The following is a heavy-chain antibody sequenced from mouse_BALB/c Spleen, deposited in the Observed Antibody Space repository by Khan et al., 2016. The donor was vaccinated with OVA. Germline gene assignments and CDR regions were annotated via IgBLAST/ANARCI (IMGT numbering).Heavy chain of an antibody. CDR1: GYSITSDYA. CDR2: ISYSGNT. J-gene: IGHJ2*01. V-gene: IGHV3-2*02. CDR3: ARVHGGDFDY. Sequence: VQLQQSGPGLVKPSQSLSLTCTVTGYSITSDYAWNWIRQFPGNKLEWLSYISYSGNTKYNPSLKSRISVTRDTSKNQFFLQLNSVTTEDTATYYCARVHGGDFDYWGQGTTLTVSS.